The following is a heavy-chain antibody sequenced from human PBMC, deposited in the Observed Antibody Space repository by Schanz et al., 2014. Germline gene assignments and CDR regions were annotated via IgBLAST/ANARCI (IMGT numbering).Heavy chain of an antibody. Sequence: QVQLQESGPGLVKPSQTLSLTCTVSGGSISSGGYYWSWIRQHPGKGLEWIGYIYHSGNTYYNPSRKSRVTISIATSKNQFSLKLSSVTAADTAVYYCARKDTARVWFDPWGQGTQVTVSS. V-gene: IGHV4-31*03. CDR2: IYHSGNT. CDR1: GGSISSGGYY. D-gene: IGHD5-18*01. J-gene: IGHJ5*02. CDR3: ARKDTARVWFDP.